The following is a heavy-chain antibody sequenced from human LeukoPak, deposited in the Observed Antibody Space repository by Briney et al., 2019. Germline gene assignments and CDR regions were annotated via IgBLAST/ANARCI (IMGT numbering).Heavy chain of an antibody. D-gene: IGHD4-11*01. V-gene: IGHV3-30*03. CDR1: GFTFSSYG. J-gene: IGHJ6*02. CDR3: ARDDYSNYGSSYYYYGMDV. CDR2: ISYDGSNK. Sequence: PGGSLRLSCAASGFTFSSYGMHWVRQAPGKGLEWVAVISYDGSNKYYADSVKGRFTISRDNSKNTLYLQMNSLRAEDTAVYYCARDDYSNYGSSYYYYGMDVWGQGTTVTVSS.